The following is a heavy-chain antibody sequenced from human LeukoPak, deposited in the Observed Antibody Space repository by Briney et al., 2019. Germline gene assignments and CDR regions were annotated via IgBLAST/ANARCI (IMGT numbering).Heavy chain of an antibody. D-gene: IGHD2-2*01. Sequence: GRSLGLSCTTSGFTFTNYGINWVRQAPGKGLEWVAAIWYDGSKTSYTDSVEGRFTVSRDISKNTVYLQMNGLKAEDTAVYYCARDDCSTTPCYAYWGQGTLVTVSS. J-gene: IGHJ4*02. CDR2: IWYDGSKT. CDR1: GFTFTNYG. CDR3: ARDDCSTTPCYAY. V-gene: IGHV3-33*01.